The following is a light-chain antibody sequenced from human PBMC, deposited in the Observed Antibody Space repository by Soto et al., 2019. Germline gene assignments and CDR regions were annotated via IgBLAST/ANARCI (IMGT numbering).Light chain of an antibody. J-gene: IGKJ4*01. Sequence: DIVMTQSPATLSVAPGERVTFSCRASQGVSRKLAWYQHKPGQAPRLLISGASTGATGIPARFSGSGSGTDFNLTISSLEPEDFAVYYCQQRSSWPPITFGGGTKVDIK. CDR3: QQRSSWPPIT. CDR1: QGVSRK. V-gene: IGKV3-11*01. CDR2: GAS.